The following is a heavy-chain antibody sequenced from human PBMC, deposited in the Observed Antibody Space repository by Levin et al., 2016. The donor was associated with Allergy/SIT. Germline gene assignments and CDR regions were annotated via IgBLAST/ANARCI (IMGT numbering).Heavy chain of an antibody. Sequence: ASVKVSCKASGYTFTSYDINWVRQATGQGLEWMGWMNPNSGNTGYAQKFQGRVTMTRNTSISTAYMELSSLRSEDTAVYYCARGRQDPTVTRYYYYYYGMDVWGQGTTVTVSS. CDR2: MNPNSGNT. CDR3: ARGRQDPTVTRYYYYYYGMDV. V-gene: IGHV1-8*01. CDR1: GYTFTSYD. D-gene: IGHD4-17*01. J-gene: IGHJ6*02.